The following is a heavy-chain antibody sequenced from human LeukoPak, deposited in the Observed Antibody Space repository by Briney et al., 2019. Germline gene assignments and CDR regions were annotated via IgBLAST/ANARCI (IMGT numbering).Heavy chain of an antibody. V-gene: IGHV3-48*01. CDR2: ISSSSSTI. CDR3: ARSLRITIFGVVTPGAFDI. Sequence: GGSLRLSCAASGFTFSSYSMNWVRQAPGKGLEWVSYISSSSSTIYYADSVKGRFTISRDNAKNSLYLQMNSLRAEDTAVYYCARSLRITIFGVVTPGAFDIWGQGTMVTVSS. D-gene: IGHD3-3*01. J-gene: IGHJ3*02. CDR1: GFTFSSYS.